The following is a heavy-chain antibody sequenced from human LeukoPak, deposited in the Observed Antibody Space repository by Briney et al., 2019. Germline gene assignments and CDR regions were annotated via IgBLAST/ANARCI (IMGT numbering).Heavy chain of an antibody. CDR2: IIPIFGTA. J-gene: IGHJ6*03. V-gene: IGHV1-69*13. CDR3: ARIHPLAAAAFSYYYMDV. CDR1: GGTFSSYA. Sequence: ASVKVSCKASGGTFSSYAISWVRQAPGQGLEWMGGIIPIFGTANYAQKFQGRVTITADESTSTAYMELSSLRSEDTAVYYCARIHPLAAAAFSYYYMDVWGKGTTVTISS. D-gene: IGHD6-13*01.